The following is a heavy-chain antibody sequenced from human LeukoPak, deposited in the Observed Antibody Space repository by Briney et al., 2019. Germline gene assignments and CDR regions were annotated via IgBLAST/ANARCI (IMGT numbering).Heavy chain of an antibody. CDR1: GYSFTSYW. CDR3: AGSDSSSRDAFDI. V-gene: IGHV5-51*01. CDR2: IYIDDSDT. J-gene: IGHJ3*02. D-gene: IGHD6-13*01. Sequence: GESLKISCKGSGYSFTSYWIGWVRQMPGKGLELMGIIYIDDSDTIYSPSFQGKVTISVDKSIITAYLQWSNLKASDTAMYYCAGSDSSSRDAFDIWGQGTMVTVSS.